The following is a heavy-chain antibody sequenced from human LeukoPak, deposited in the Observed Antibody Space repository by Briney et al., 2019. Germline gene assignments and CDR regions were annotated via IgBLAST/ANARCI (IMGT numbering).Heavy chain of an antibody. Sequence: SETLSLTCTVSGGSISSYYWSWIRQPPGKGLEWIGYIYYSGSTNYNPSLKSRVTISVDTSKNQFSLKLSSVTAADTAVYYCARGGTTPRGGYSGYESEWFDPWGQGTLVTVSS. V-gene: IGHV4-59*01. CDR2: IYYSGST. CDR3: ARGGTTPRGGYSGYESEWFDP. J-gene: IGHJ5*02. CDR1: GGSISSYY. D-gene: IGHD5-12*01.